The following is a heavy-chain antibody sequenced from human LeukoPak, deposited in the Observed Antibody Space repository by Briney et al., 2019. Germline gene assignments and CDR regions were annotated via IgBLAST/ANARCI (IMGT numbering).Heavy chain of an antibody. J-gene: IGHJ4*02. D-gene: IGHD3-3*01. CDR2: ISYDGSNK. CDR3: ARGGGLRFLEWLFTPPYFDY. CDR1: GFAFSSYG. Sequence: GGSLRLSCAASGFAFSSYGMHWVRQAPGKGLEWVAVISYDGSNKYYADSVKGRFTISRDNSKNTLYLQMNSLRAEDTAVYYCARGGGLRFLEWLFTPPYFDYWGQGTLVTVSS. V-gene: IGHV3-30*03.